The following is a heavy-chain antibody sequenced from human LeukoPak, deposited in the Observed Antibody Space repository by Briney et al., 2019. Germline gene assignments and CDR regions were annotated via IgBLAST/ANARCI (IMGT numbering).Heavy chain of an antibody. J-gene: IGHJ4*02. Sequence: GGSLRLSCAASGFTFSSYWMSWVRQAPGKGLEGVANIKQDGSEKHYVDSVKGRFTISRDNAKNSLYLQMNSLRAEDTAVYYCARDPYDFWSGYYRDYWGQGTLVTVSS. V-gene: IGHV3-7*01. D-gene: IGHD3-3*01. CDR1: GFTFSSYW. CDR2: IKQDGSEK. CDR3: ARDPYDFWSGYYRDY.